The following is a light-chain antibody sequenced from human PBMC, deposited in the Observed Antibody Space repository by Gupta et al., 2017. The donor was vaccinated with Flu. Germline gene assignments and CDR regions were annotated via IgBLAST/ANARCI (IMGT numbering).Light chain of an antibody. V-gene: IGKV3-20*01. Sequence: ERATLSCRASQSVSSSYVAWYQQKPGQGPRLLIYGASSRATGIADRFGGSGSGTDFTLTISRLEAEDFAVYYCQQYDRSPQTFGGGTKVEIK. J-gene: IGKJ4*01. CDR3: QQYDRSPQT. CDR1: QSVSSSY. CDR2: GAS.